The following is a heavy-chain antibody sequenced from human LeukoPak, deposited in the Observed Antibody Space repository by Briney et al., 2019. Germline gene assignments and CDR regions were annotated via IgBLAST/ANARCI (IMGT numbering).Heavy chain of an antibody. CDR1: GFTFSSYS. CDR3: ASVIIGSSSTQSP. V-gene: IGHV3-21*01. J-gene: IGHJ5*02. D-gene: IGHD2-2*01. Sequence: GGSLRLSCAASGFTFSSYSMNWVRQAPGKGLEWVSSISSSSSYIYYADSVKGRFTISRDSAKNSLYLQMNSLRAEDTAVYYCASVIIGSSSTQSPWGQGTLVTVSS. CDR2: ISSSSSYI.